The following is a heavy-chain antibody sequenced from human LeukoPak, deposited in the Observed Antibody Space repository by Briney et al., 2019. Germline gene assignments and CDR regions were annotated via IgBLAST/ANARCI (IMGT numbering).Heavy chain of an antibody. J-gene: IGHJ4*02. CDR2: IIPIFGTA. CDR3: ASGLNDFWSGYHDY. Sequence: ASVKVSCKASGCTFSSYAISWVRQAPGQGLEWMGGIIPIFGTANYAQKFQGRVTITADESTSTAYMELSSLRSEDTAVYYCASGLNDFWSGYHDYWGQGTLVTVSS. V-gene: IGHV1-69*13. D-gene: IGHD3-3*01. CDR1: GCTFSSYA.